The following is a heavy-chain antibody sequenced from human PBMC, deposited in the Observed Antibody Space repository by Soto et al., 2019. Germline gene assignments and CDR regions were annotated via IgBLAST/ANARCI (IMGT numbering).Heavy chain of an antibody. CDR2: INPSGGST. J-gene: IGHJ4*02. Sequence: ASVKVSCKASGYTFTSYYMHWVRQAPGQGLERMGIINPSGGSTSYAQKFQGRVTMTRDTSTSTVYMELSSLRSEDTAVYYCASASGYDRPLDYWGQGTLVTVSS. D-gene: IGHD5-12*01. CDR1: GYTFTSYY. CDR3: ASASGYDRPLDY. V-gene: IGHV1-46*03.